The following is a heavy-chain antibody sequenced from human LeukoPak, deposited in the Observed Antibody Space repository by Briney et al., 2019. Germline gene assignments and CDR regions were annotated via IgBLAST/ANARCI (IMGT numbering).Heavy chain of an antibody. CDR1: GGSVSDTNYY. D-gene: IGHD2-15*01. Sequence: PSETLSLTCTVSGGSVSDTNYYWGWIRQPPGKGLEWIGSIYYSGTTYYSPSLKSRVTLSVDTSKNQLSLKLSSVTAADTAVYFRARHTPPNSSDFYYYYGMDVWGQGTTVTVSS. V-gene: IGHV4-39*01. J-gene: IGHJ6*02. CDR2: IYYSGTT. CDR3: ARHTPPNSSDFYYYYGMDV.